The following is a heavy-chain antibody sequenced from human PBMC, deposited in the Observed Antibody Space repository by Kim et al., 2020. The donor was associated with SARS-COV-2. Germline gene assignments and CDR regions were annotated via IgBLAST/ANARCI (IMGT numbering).Heavy chain of an antibody. CDR1: GFSLSTSGMC. D-gene: IGHD6-13*01. V-gene: IGHV2-70*11. CDR2: IDWDDDK. J-gene: IGHJ2*01. Sequence: SGPTLVKPTQTLTLTCTFSGFSLSTSGMCVSWIRQPPGKALEWLARIDWDDDKYYSTSLKTRLTISKDTSKNQVVLTMTNMDPVDTATYYCARSRNSSSRRYFDLWGRGTLVTVSS. CDR3: ARSRNSSSRRYFDL.